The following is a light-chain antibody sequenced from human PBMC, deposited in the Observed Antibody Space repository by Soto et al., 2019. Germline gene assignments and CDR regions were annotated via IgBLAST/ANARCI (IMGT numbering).Light chain of an antibody. CDR2: GAS. CDR3: QQYGSSPRT. Sequence: EIALTQSPATLSLSPGERTTLSCRASQSVSSSYLAWYQQKPGQAPRLLIYGASNRATGIPDRFSGSGSGTDFTLTISRLEPEDFAVYYCQQYGSSPRTFGQGTKV. J-gene: IGKJ1*01. V-gene: IGKV3-20*01. CDR1: QSVSSSY.